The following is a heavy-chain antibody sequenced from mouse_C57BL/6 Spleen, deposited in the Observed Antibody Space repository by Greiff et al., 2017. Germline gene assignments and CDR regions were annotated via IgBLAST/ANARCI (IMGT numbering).Heavy chain of an antibody. Sequence: VQLQQSGPELVKPGASVKISCKASGYSFTGYYMTWVKQSPDKSLEWIGEINPSTGGTTYNQKFKVKATLTVDKSSSTAYMQLKSLTSEDSAVYDCARYGEDWYFDVWGTGTTVTDSS. J-gene: IGHJ1*03. V-gene: IGHV1-42*01. D-gene: IGHD1-1*01. CDR2: INPSTGGT. CDR3: ARYGEDWYFDV. CDR1: GYSFTGYY.